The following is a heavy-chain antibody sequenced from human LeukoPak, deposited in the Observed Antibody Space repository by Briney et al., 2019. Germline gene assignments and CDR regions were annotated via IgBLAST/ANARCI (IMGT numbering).Heavy chain of an antibody. D-gene: IGHD5-24*01. V-gene: IGHV3-23*01. CDR2: ISGSGDRT. Sequence: GGSLRLSCAASGFAFSSYDMSWVRQAPGKGLEWVSAISGSGDRTFYRDSVKGRFTISRDNSKNTLYLQMYCLGAEDTALYYCAKYRDGSQHWYWGQGTLVTVSS. CDR3: AKYRDGSQHWY. J-gene: IGHJ4*02. CDR1: GFAFSSYD.